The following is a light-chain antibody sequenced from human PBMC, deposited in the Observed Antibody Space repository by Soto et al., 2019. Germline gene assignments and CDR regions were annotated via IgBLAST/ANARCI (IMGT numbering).Light chain of an antibody. CDR3: QKYKSAPFT. J-gene: IGKJ3*01. CDR1: QGITNF. Sequence: DIQMTQSPSSLSASVGDRVTITCRASQGITNFLAWYQQRPGKVPKLLIYSASTLQSGVPSRFSGTGSGTDFTLSISSLQPEDVATYFCQKYKSAPFTFGPGTKVDIK. V-gene: IGKV1-27*01. CDR2: SAS.